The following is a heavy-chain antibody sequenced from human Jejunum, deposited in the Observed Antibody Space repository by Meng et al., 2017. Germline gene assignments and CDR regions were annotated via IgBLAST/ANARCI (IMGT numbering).Heavy chain of an antibody. J-gene: IGHJ4*02. V-gene: IGHV4-30-4*01. Sequence: QVPLQEWGPGQLQPSQALSLPCTFSGNSISSDEYFWSWIRQPPGEGLEWIGYMDYRGSTFYNPSLKSRVTISVDTSKNQFSLKLSSVTAADTAVYFCARGELLWDYWGQGTLVTVSS. CDR3: ARGELLWDY. CDR1: GNSISSDEYF. CDR2: MDYRGST. D-gene: IGHD2-2*01.